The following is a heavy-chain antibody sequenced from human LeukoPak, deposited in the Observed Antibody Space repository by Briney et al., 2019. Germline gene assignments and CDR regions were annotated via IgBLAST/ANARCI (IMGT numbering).Heavy chain of an antibody. V-gene: IGHV6-1*01. D-gene: IGHD6-19*01. Sequence: SQTLSLTCAISGDSVSSNSAAWNWIRQSPSRGLEWLGRTYYRSKWYNDYAVSVKSRITINPDTSKNQFSLQLNSVTPEDTAVYYCAREKFLEWYAVAGTFGYFDYWGQGTLVTVSS. CDR1: GDSVSSNSAA. J-gene: IGHJ4*02. CDR2: TYYRSKWYN. CDR3: AREKFLEWYAVAGTFGYFDY.